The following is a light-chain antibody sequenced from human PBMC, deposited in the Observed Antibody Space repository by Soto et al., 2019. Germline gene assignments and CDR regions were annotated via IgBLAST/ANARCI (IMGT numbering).Light chain of an antibody. J-gene: IGLJ1*01. CDR3: SSYTSSITFV. V-gene: IGLV2-14*01. CDR1: SSDVGGYNY. CDR2: EVS. Sequence: QSVLTQPASVSVSPGQSITISCTGTSSDVGGYNYVSWSQQHPGKAPQLMIYEVSNRPSGVSNRLSGSKSGNTASLTISGLQAEDEADYYCSSYTSSITFVFGTGTKVTVL.